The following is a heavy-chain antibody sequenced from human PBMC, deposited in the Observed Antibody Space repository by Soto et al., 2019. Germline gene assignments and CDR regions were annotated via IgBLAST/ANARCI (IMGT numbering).Heavy chain of an antibody. CDR2: IFANGHT. CDR3: VASLAASGLNWLDP. CDR1: AGSLSEKY. D-gene: IGHD6-13*01. V-gene: IGHV4-4*07. Sequence: PSETLSLTCIVSAGSLSEKYWNWVRPPPGKGLEWIGLIFANGHTDYNPSLKSRVTMSVDASKNQFSLRLTSMTAADTAVYYCVASLAASGLNWLDPWGRGTLVTVSS. J-gene: IGHJ5*02.